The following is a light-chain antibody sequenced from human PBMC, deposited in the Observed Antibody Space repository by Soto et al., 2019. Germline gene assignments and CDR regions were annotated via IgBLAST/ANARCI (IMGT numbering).Light chain of an antibody. Sequence: QSALSQPASVSGSPGQSITISCTGSSSDVGSYNLVSWYQHHPGKAPKLMIYEGSKRPSGVSNRFSGSKSGNTASLTISGLQTEDEAAYYCCSYAGSSNLVAFGGGTKVTVL. CDR3: CSYAGSSNLVA. V-gene: IGLV2-23*01. CDR1: SSDVGSYNL. J-gene: IGLJ2*01. CDR2: EGS.